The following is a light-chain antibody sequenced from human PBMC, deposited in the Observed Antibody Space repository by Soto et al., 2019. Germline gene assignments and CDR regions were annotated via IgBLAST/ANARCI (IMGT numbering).Light chain of an antibody. CDR2: AAS. CDR3: QQANSSPRT. J-gene: IGKJ4*02. V-gene: IGKV1-12*01. CDR1: QGITSW. Sequence: DIQMTQSPSFLSASVGDRVTISCRASQGITSWLAWYQQKPGKAPKLLIYAASTLQGGVPSRFSGSGSGTEFTLTISSLQPEDFATYSCQQANSSPRTFGEGTKVDIK.